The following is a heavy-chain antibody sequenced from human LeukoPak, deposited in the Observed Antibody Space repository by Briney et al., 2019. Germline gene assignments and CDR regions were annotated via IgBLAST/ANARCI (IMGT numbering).Heavy chain of an antibody. CDR2: IYYSGST. D-gene: IGHD2-2*01. Sequence: PGGSLRLSYAASGFTFSSYSMNWVRQPPGKGLEWIGSIYYSGSTYYNPSLKSRVTISVDTSKNQFSLKLSSVTAADTAVYYCARQAVGYCSSTSCWEYYFDYWGQGTLVTVSS. CDR1: GFTFSSYSMN. J-gene: IGHJ4*02. V-gene: IGHV4-39*01. CDR3: ARQAVGYCSSTSCWEYYFDY.